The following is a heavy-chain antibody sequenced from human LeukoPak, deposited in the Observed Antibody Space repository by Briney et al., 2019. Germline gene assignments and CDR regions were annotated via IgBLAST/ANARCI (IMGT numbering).Heavy chain of an antibody. CDR2: IYSGGST. J-gene: IGHJ3*01. V-gene: IGHV3-53*01. CDR3: ARDSGSYSDVFDL. CDR1: GFTVSTNY. D-gene: IGHD1-26*01. Sequence: GGSLRLSCAASGFTVSTNYMSWVRQAPGKGLEWVSVIYSGGSTYYADSVKGRFTIPRDKSKNTLFLQMNSLRADDTAVYYCARDSGSYSDVFDLWGQGTMVTVSS.